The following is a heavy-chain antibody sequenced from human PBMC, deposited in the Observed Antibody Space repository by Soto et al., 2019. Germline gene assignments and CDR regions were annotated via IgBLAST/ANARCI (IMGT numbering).Heavy chain of an antibody. D-gene: IGHD2-2*01. V-gene: IGHV4-39*02. CDR3: ARDLPLYCSSTSCSSDY. Sequence: SETLSLTCTVSGGSISSSSYYWGWIRQPPGKGLEWIGSINHSGSTYYNPSLKSRVTISVDTSKNQFSLKLSSVTAADTAVYYCARDLPLYCSSTSCSSDYWGQGTLVTVSS. CDR2: INHSGST. J-gene: IGHJ4*02. CDR1: GGSISSSSYY.